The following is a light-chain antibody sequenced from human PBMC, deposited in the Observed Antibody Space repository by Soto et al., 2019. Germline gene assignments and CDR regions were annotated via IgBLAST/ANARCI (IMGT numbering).Light chain of an antibody. CDR2: DAS. CDR3: QQYKSWFT. CDR1: QSINTN. J-gene: IGKJ2*01. Sequence: IVMTQSPATLSVSPGERATLSCRASQSINTNLAWYQQKPGQAPRLLIYDASTGATDIPARFSGSGSGTEFTLTISSLQSEDSAVYYCQQYKSWFTFGQGTKLEIK. V-gene: IGKV3-15*01.